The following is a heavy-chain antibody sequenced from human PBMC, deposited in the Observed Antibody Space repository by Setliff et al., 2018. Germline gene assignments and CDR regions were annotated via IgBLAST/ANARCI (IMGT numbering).Heavy chain of an antibody. J-gene: IGHJ4*02. D-gene: IGHD3-10*01. CDR1: GFTFSSFW. CDR3: FGAGTCSD. V-gene: IGHV3-7*01. Sequence: VGSLRLSCAASGFTFSSFWMSWVRQSPGKGLVWVANIKQDGSEIYYVDAVKGRFTIFRDNAKNSLSLQMNNLRTEDTAVYYCFGAGTCSDWGQGTLVTVSS. CDR2: IKQDGSEI.